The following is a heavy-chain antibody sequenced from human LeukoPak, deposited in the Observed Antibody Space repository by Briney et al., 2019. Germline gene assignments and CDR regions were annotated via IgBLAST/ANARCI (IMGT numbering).Heavy chain of an antibody. Sequence: ASVKVSCKASGYTFTNYGISWVRQAPGQGLEWMGWISAYNGNTNYAQKVQGRVTMTTDTSTSTPYMERRSLRSDDTTVYYCARDSRYNWNDGWDYWGQGTLVTVSS. CDR2: ISAYNGNT. D-gene: IGHD1-20*01. V-gene: IGHV1-18*01. CDR3: ARDSRYNWNDGWDY. CDR1: GYTFTNYG. J-gene: IGHJ4*02.